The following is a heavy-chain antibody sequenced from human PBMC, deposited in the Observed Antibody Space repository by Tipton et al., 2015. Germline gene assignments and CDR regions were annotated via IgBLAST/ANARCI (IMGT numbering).Heavy chain of an antibody. V-gene: IGHV1-8*01. CDR3: ARYHDPFDY. CDR2: MNPNSGNT. Sequence: QSGAEVKKPGASVKVSCKASGYTFISYDINWVRQATGQGLEWMGWMNPNSGNTGYAQKFQGRVTMTSDTSISTAYMELTSLRSEDTAVYFCARYHDPFDYWGQGTLVTVSS. D-gene: IGHD1-1*01. CDR1: GYTFISYD. J-gene: IGHJ4*02.